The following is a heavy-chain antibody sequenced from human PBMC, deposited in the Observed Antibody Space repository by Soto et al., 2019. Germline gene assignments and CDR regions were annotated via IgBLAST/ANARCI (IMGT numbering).Heavy chain of an antibody. CDR2: IYPGNSNT. V-gene: IGHV5-51*01. Sequence: GESLKISCKGSGYSFTNYWIGWVRQMPGTGLEWMGIIYPGNSNTRYSPSFEGQVTMSADKSISTAYLQWSSLRASDTAIYFCARPSDVGLASSFDSWGQGTLVTVSS. J-gene: IGHJ4*02. CDR3: ARPSDVGLASSFDS. CDR1: GYSFTNYW.